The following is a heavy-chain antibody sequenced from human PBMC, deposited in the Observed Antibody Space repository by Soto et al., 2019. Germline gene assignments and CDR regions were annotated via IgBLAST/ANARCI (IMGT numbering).Heavy chain of an antibody. Sequence: QVPLVQSGAEVKRPGSSVKVSCRASGGTFSDYTFSWVRQAPGQGLEWLGGIIPFLGSSKYAHNFQDRGAFSADESTATAFIDLCSLRSGDTAVYYCAAKKYRTSSTNYYYHYGMNIWGQGTTVTVSS. CDR3: AAKKYRTSSTNYYYHYGMNI. CDR1: GGTFSDYT. CDR2: IIPFLGSS. D-gene: IGHD6-6*01. V-gene: IGHV1-69*01. J-gene: IGHJ6*02.